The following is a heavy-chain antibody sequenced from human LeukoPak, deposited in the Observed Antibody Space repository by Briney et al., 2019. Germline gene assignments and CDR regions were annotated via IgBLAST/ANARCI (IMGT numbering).Heavy chain of an antibody. V-gene: IGHV1-2*02. D-gene: IGHD3-10*01. CDR2: INPNSGGT. Sequence: ASVKVSCKASGGTFSSYAISWVRQAPGQGLEWMGWINPNSGGTNYAQKFQGRVTMTRDTSISTAYMELSRLRSDDTAVYYCARDLSGSCAFDIWGQGTMVTVSS. J-gene: IGHJ3*02. CDR1: GGTFSSYA. CDR3: ARDLSGSCAFDI.